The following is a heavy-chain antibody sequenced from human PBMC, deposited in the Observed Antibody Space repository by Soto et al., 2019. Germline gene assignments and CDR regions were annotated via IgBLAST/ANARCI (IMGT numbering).Heavy chain of an antibody. J-gene: IGHJ2*01. CDR1: GFTFSSYA. D-gene: IGHD1-1*01. CDR3: ARDPFGIQLGYFDH. V-gene: IGHV3-30-3*01. Sequence: QVQLVESGGGVVQPGRSLRLSCAASGFTFSSYAMHWVRQAPGKGLEWVAVISYDGSNKYYADSVKGRFTISRDNSKNALYLQMNSLRVEDTAVDYCARDPFGIQLGYFDHWGRGTLVTVSS. CDR2: ISYDGSNK.